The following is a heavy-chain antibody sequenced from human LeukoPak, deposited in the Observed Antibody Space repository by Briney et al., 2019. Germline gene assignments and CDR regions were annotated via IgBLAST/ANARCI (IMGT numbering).Heavy chain of an antibody. Sequence: PSETLSLTCAVYGGSLSGYYWSWIRQPPGKGLEWIGEINHSGSTNYNPSLKSRVTISVDTSKNQFSLKLSSVTAADTAVYYCARLGVARSPDYWGQGTLVTVSS. J-gene: IGHJ4*02. V-gene: IGHV4-34*01. CDR3: ARLGVARSPDY. CDR2: INHSGST. CDR1: GGSLSGYY. D-gene: IGHD3-3*01.